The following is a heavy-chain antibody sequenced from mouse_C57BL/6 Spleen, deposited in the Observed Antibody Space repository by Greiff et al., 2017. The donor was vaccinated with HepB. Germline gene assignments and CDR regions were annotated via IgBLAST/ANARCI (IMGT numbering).Heavy chain of an antibody. Sequence: EVNVVESGGGLVKPGGSLKLSCAASGFTFSSYAMSWVRQTPEKRLEWVATISDGGSYTYYPDNVKGRFTISRDNAKNNLYLQMSHLKSEDTAMYYCARDGGQLSYDYWGQGTTLTVSS. CDR3: ARDGGQLSYDY. D-gene: IGHD3-2*02. J-gene: IGHJ2*01. V-gene: IGHV5-4*01. CDR1: GFTFSSYA. CDR2: ISDGGSYT.